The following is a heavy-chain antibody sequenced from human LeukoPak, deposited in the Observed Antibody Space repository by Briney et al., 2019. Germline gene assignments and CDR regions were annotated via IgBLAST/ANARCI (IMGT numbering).Heavy chain of an antibody. V-gene: IGHV3-21*01. CDR1: GFTFSSYS. CDR2: ISSSSSYI. Sequence: GGSLRLSCAASGFTFSSYSMNWVRQAPGKGLEWVSSISSSSSYIYYADSVKGRFTISRDNAKNSLYLQMNSLRAEDTAVYYCARDTFSEAVAGIPENCFDYWGQGTLVTVSS. CDR3: ARDTFSEAVAGIPENCFDY. J-gene: IGHJ4*02. D-gene: IGHD6-19*01.